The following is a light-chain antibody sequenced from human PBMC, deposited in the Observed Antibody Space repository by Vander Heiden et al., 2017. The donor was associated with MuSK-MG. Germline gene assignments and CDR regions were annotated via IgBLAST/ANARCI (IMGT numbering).Light chain of an antibody. J-gene: IGKJ3*01. CDR3: QDYGSSPSFI. CDR1: QSVISNY. V-gene: IGKV3-20*01. CDR2: AAS. Sequence: EVVLTQSPGTLSLSPGESATLSCRASQSVISNYLAWYQQKPGQAPRLLIYAASGRATGIPDRFSGSGSGTHFTLTISRLEPDDFAMYYCQDYGSSPSFIFGHGTKVDSK.